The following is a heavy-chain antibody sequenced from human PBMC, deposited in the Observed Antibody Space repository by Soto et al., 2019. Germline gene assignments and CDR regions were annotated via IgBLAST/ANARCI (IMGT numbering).Heavy chain of an antibody. CDR2: ISGSGGST. D-gene: IGHD3-10*01. CDR3: AKDSDLHPQNWFDP. Sequence: GGSLRLSCAASGFTFSSYAMSWVRQATGKGLEWVSAISGSGGSTYYADSVKGRFTISRDNSKNTLYLQMNSLRAEDTAVYYCAKDSDLHPQNWFDPWGQGTLVTVSS. J-gene: IGHJ5*02. CDR1: GFTFSSYA. V-gene: IGHV3-23*01.